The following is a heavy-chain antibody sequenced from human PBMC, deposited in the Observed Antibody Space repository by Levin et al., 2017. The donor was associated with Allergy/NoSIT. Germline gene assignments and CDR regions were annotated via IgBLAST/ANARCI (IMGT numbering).Heavy chain of an antibody. J-gene: IGHJ1*01. CDR1: GFTFSDHY. D-gene: IGHD5-12*01. Sequence: GGSLRLSCAASGFTFSDHYMDWVRQAPGKGLEWVGRTRNKANGYTTEYAASVKGRFTISRDDSKNSLYLQMNSLKTEDTAVYYCAREAFSGYGYGEYFQNWGQGTLVTVSS. CDR3: AREAFSGYGYGEYFQN. V-gene: IGHV3-72*01. CDR2: TRNKANGYTT.